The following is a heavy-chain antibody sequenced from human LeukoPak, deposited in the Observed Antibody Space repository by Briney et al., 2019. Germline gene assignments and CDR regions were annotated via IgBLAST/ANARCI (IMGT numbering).Heavy chain of an antibody. D-gene: IGHD5-24*01. CDR3: ARAITSGSSAMDV. CDR1: GGSISRYY. J-gene: IGHJ6*03. Sequence: SETLSLTCTVSGGSISRYYWSWLRQTPGKGLEWIAYIFYSGNTNYNPSLKSRVTLSIDTSKNQFSLRVESVTTADTAIYYCARAITSGSSAMDVWGKGTTVTVSS. V-gene: IGHV4-59*01. CDR2: IFYSGNT.